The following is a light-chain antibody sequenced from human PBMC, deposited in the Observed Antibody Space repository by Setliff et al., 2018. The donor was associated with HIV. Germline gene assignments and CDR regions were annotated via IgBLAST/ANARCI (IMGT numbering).Light chain of an antibody. Sequence: LTQPPSTSGTPGHRVIISCSGSNSNIGSNTVNWYQQLPGTAPKLLIYSNNQRPSGVPDRFSGSKSGTSASLAISGLRSEDEADYYCAAWDDGLNAFYVFGTGTKVTVL. CDR2: SNN. CDR1: NSNIGSNT. J-gene: IGLJ1*01. CDR3: AAWDDGLNAFYV. V-gene: IGLV1-44*01.